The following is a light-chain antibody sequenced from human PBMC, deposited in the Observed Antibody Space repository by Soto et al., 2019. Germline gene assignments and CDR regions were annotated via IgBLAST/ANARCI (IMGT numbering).Light chain of an antibody. CDR1: HSINTY. Sequence: DIQMTQSPSSLSASVGDRVTITCRATHSINTYLNCYQQKTGKAPRVLIYAASSLQSGVPSRFSGSGSGTDFTLTISNLQPEDFATYYCQQSYSSPLSFGGGTKVDIK. CDR2: AAS. J-gene: IGKJ4*01. V-gene: IGKV1-39*01. CDR3: QQSYSSPLS.